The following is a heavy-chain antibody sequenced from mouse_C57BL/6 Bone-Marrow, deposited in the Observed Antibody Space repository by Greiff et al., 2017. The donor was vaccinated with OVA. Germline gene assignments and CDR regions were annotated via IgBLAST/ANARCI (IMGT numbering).Heavy chain of an antibody. V-gene: IGHV14-4*01. Sequence: VQLQQSGAELVRPGASVKLSCTASGFNIKDDYMHWVKQRPEQGLEWIGWIDPENGDTEYASKFQGKATITADTSSNTAYLQLSSLTSEDTAVYYCTNQLTFADWGQGTLVTVSA. CDR2: IDPENGDT. CDR1: GFNIKDDY. CDR3: TNQLTFAD. D-gene: IGHD3-2*02. J-gene: IGHJ3*01.